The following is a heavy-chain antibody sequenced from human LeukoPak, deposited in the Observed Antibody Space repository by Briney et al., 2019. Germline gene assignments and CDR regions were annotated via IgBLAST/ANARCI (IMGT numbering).Heavy chain of an antibody. V-gene: IGHV3-74*01. CDR3: ARHSSGYYHYDY. CDR2: INSDGRST. D-gene: IGHD3-22*01. CDR1: GFTFSSYW. Sequence: GGSLRLSCAASGFTFSSYWMHWVRQAPGKGLVWVSRINSDGRSTSYADSVKGRFTMSRDNSKNTLHLQMNSLRAEDTAVYYCARHSSGYYHYDYWGPGTPVTVAS. J-gene: IGHJ4*02.